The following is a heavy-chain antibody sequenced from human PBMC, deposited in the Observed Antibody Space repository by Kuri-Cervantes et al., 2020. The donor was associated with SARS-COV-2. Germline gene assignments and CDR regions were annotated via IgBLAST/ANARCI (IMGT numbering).Heavy chain of an antibody. CDR1: GFTFSNYA. Sequence: GGSLRLSCAVSGFTFSNYAVHWVRQAPGKGLEWVAFISYDGTNRDYADSVKGRFTISRDNSKNTLYLQLNNLRSEDTAVYYCAGEGEAVTTSGLDYWGQGTLVTVSS. J-gene: IGHJ4*02. V-gene: IGHV3-30-3*01. CDR3: AGEGEAVTTSGLDY. CDR2: ISYDGTNR. D-gene: IGHD4-17*01.